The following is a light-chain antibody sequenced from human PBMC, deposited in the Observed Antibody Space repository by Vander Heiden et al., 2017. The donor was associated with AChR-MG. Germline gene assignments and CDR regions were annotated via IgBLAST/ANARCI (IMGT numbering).Light chain of an antibody. J-gene: IGKJ2*01. V-gene: IGKV1-39*01. CDR3: QQGYSLL. Sequence: DIQTTQPPSSLSASVGPRATITCRACQSISSYLNWYQQKAWKAPKHLVYAASSLKTGVPSRFGCSASGTDFTLTISSLQPEDFATYYCQQGYSLLFGQGTKLEIK. CDR1: QSISSY. CDR2: AAS.